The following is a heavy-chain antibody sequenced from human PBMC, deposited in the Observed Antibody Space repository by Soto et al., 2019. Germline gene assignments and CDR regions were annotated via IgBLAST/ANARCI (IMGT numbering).Heavy chain of an antibody. V-gene: IGHV3-9*01. CDR2: INWNGGSV. J-gene: IGHJ6*03. CDR3: VKDLRTYYSASGSDDYYHYYYMDV. D-gene: IGHD3-10*01. Sequence: GGSLRLSCAASGFTFHDHAMHWVRQAPGKGLEWVAGINWNGGSVGYGDSVKGRFTISRDNAENSLYLQMSSLRAEDTALYYCVKDLRTYYSASGSDDYYHYYYMDVWGKGTMVTVSS. CDR1: GFTFHDHA.